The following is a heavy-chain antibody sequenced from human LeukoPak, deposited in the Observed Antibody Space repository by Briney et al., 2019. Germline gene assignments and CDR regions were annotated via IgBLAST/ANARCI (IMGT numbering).Heavy chain of an antibody. Sequence: GGSLRLSCAASGFTFSSYAMHWVRQAPGKGLEWVAVISYEGTNTYYADSVSGRFTISRDKSKNTLYLQMNSLRAEDTAVYYCARDFEAPSNCWGQGTLVTVSS. V-gene: IGHV3-30-3*01. J-gene: IGHJ4*02. CDR2: ISYEGTNT. CDR1: GFTFSSYA. CDR3: ARDFEAPSNC. D-gene: IGHD3-9*01.